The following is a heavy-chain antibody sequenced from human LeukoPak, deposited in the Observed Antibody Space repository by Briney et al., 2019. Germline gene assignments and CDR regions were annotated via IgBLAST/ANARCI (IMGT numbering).Heavy chain of an antibody. V-gene: IGHV4-59*11. CDR1: GGSISSHY. D-gene: IGHD7-27*01. CDR2: IYYSGST. J-gene: IGHJ4*02. CDR3: ARYLTGNQFDY. Sequence: SSETLSLTCTVSGGSISSHYWSWIRQPPGKGLEWIGYIYYSGSTNYNPSLKSRVTISVDMSKNQFSLKLSSVTAADTAVYYCARYLTGNQFDYWGQGTLVTVSS.